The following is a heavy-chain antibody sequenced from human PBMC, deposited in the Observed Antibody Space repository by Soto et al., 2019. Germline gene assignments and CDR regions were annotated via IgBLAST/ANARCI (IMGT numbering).Heavy chain of an antibody. D-gene: IGHD2-2*01. CDR1: VFTFSNYE. J-gene: IGHJ6*02. V-gene: IGHV3-48*03. Sequence: GGSLRLSCAASVFTFSNYEMNWVRQAPGKGLEWVSYIGTRGRTIYYADSVKGRFTISRDNAKNSLYLQMNSLRAEDMAVYYCARDPAVYSGKFDYGLDVWGQGTTVTVSS. CDR2: IGTRGRTI. CDR3: ARDPAVYSGKFDYGLDV.